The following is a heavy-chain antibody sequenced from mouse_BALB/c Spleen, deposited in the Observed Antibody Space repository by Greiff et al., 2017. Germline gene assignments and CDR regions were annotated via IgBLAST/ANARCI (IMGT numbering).Heavy chain of an antibody. CDR2: ISNLAYSI. Sequence: EVQGVESGGGLVQPGGSRKLSCAASGFTFSDYGMAWVRQAPGKGPEWVAFISNLAYSIYYADTVTGRFTISRENAKNTLYLQMSSLKSEDTAMYYCASHDYDGDGDYYAMDYWGQGTSVTVSS. D-gene: IGHD2-4*01. CDR1: GFTFSDYG. CDR3: ASHDYDGDGDYYAMDY. J-gene: IGHJ4*01. V-gene: IGHV5-15*02.